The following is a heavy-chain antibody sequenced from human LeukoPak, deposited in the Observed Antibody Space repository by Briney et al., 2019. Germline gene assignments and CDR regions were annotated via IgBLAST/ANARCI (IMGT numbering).Heavy chain of an antibody. V-gene: IGHV3-30*02. Sequence: GGSLRLSCAASGFTFSSYGMHWVRQAPGKGLEWVAFIRYDGSNKYYADSVKGRFTISRDNSKNTLYLQMNSLRAEDTAVYYCAKDPRRWEVNRGYYYMDVWGKGTTVTVSS. CDR3: AKDPRRWEVNRGYYYMDV. CDR2: IRYDGSNK. J-gene: IGHJ6*03. D-gene: IGHD1-26*01. CDR1: GFTFSSYG.